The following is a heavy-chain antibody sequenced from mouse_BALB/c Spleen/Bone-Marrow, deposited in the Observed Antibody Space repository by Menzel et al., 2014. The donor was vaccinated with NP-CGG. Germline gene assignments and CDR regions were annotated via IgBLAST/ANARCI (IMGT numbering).Heavy chain of an antibody. CDR3: ARNAYYAMDY. J-gene: IGHJ4*01. V-gene: IGHV4-1*02. CDR1: GFDFSRYW. CDR2: INPDSSTI. Sequence: EVKLMESGGGLVQPGGSLKLSCAASGFDFSRYWMSWVRQAPGKGLEWIGEINPDSSTINYTPSLKDKFIISRDNAKNTLYRQMSKVRSEDTALYYCARNAYYAMDYWGQGTSVTVSS.